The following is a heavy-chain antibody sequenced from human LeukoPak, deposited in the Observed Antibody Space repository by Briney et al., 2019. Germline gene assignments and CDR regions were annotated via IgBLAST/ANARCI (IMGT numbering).Heavy chain of an antibody. CDR1: GYTFTGYY. D-gene: IGHD6-13*01. CDR2: INPSGGST. V-gene: IGHV1-46*01. J-gene: IGHJ4*02. CDR3: ARGGRAAADDY. Sequence: ASVKVSCKASGYTFTGYYMHWVRQAPGQGLEWMGIINPSGGSTSYAQKFQGRVTMTRDMSTSTVYMELSSLRSEDTAVYYCARGGRAAADDYWGQGTLVTVSS.